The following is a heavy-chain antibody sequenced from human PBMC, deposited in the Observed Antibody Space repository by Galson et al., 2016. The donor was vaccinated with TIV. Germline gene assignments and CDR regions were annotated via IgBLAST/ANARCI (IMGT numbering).Heavy chain of an antibody. Sequence: ETLSLTCGVYGGSLGGYYWSWLRQPPGKGLEWIGEISHSGSTYYNPSLKSRVTISVDKSKNHFSLKLSSVNAADTAVYYCARGRYLRTHYYGSGRDFDYWAQGTLVTVSS. CDR3: ARGRYLRTHYYGSGRDFDY. CDR2: ISHSGST. CDR1: GGSLGGYY. D-gene: IGHD3-10*01. J-gene: IGHJ4*02. V-gene: IGHV4-34*01.